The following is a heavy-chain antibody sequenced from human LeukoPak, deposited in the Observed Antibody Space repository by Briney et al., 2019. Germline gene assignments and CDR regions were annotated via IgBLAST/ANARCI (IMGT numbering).Heavy chain of an antibody. J-gene: IGHJ4*02. V-gene: IGHV4-4*02. CDR3: ATGGIAAAGTFDY. D-gene: IGHD6-13*01. CDR2: IYPSGTT. Sequence: PSETLSLTCAVSGGSISSSNWWSWVRQPPGKGLEWIGEIYPSGTTNYNPSLKSRVTISVDKSKNQFSLKLSSVTAADTAVYYCATGGIAAAGTFDYWGQGTLVTVSS. CDR1: GGSISSSNW.